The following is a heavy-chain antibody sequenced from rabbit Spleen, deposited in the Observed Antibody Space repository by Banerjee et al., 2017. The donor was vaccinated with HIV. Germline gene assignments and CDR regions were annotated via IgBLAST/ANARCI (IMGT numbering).Heavy chain of an antibody. CDR1: GFDFSSYS. CDR3: VRLFAYAGYAGFGYATLDYFNL. CDR2: IYTGRGGT. J-gene: IGHJ4*01. D-gene: IGHD6-1*01. V-gene: IGHV1S7*01. Sequence: QLEETGGGLVQPGGSLTLSCKTSGFDFSSYSMSWVRQAPGKGLEWIGAIYTGRGGTDYANWVNGRFTISSHNAQNTLYLQLNSLTAADTATYFCVRLFAYAGYAGFGYATLDYFNLWGPGTLVTVS.